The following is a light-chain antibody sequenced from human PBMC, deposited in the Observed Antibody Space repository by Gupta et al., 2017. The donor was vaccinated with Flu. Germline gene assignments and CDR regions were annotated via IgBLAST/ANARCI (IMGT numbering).Light chain of an antibody. J-gene: IGLJ2*01. CDR1: NSDISAYNY. V-gene: IGLV2-11*01. Sequence: QSALTQPRSVSGSPGQSVTISCTGTNSDISAYNYLSWYQLHPGKAPRLLIFDVSRRPSDIPARFSGSRSGSTASLTISGLQAEDESNYYCCSYAGGSALFGGGTRVTVL. CDR2: DVS. CDR3: CSYAGGSAL.